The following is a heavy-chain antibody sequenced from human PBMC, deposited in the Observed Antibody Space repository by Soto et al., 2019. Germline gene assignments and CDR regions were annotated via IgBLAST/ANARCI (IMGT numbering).Heavy chain of an antibody. CDR3: AKNQERELPRVIDF. D-gene: IGHD1-7*01. CDR2: MSGSSSTT. CDR1: GLTFSNYA. Sequence: GGSLRLPCATSGLTFSNYAMSWVRQAPGGGLEWVSSMSGSSSTTYYADSVRGRFTISRDRSKTTLYLQMSSLRAEDTALYYCAKNQERELPRVIDFWGQGTLVTVSS. J-gene: IGHJ4*02. V-gene: IGHV3-23*01.